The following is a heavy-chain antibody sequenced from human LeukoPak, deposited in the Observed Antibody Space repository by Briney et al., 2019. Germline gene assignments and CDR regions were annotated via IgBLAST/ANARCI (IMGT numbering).Heavy chain of an antibody. V-gene: IGHV3-30-3*01. CDR1: GFTFSSYA. J-gene: IGHJ4*02. Sequence: PGGSLRLSCAASGFTFSSYAMHWVRQAPGKGLEWVAVISYDGSNKYYADSVKGRFTISRDNSKNTLYLQMNSLRAEDTAVYYCARDRGIAAAGPLDYWGQGTLATVSS. D-gene: IGHD6-13*01. CDR2: ISYDGSNK. CDR3: ARDRGIAAAGPLDY.